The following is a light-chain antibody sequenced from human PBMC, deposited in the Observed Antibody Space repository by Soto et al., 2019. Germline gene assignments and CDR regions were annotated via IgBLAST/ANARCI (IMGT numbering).Light chain of an antibody. CDR1: QSIISS. J-gene: IGKJ1*01. CDR3: QQSYSTPPT. Sequence: DIQMTQSPSSLSASVGDRVTITCRASQSIISSLNWYQQKPGKAPKLLIYAASSLQSGVPSRFSGSGSGTDFTLTISSLQPEDFATYYWQQSYSTPPTFSQGTKVEIK. CDR2: AAS. V-gene: IGKV1-39*01.